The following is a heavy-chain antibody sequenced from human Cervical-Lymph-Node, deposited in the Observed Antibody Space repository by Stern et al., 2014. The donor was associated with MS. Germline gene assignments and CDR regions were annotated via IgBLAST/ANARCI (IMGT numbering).Heavy chain of an antibody. CDR2: INPNSGGT. CDR3: ARDGVYCSGGSCYERYDY. Sequence: QVQLVQSGAEVKKPGASVKVSCKASGYTFTGYYMHWVRQAPGQGIEWMGWINPNSGGTNYAQKFQGWVTMTRDTSISTAYMELSRLRSDDTAVYYCARDGVYCSGGSCYERYDYWGQGTLVTVSS. CDR1: GYTFTGYY. J-gene: IGHJ4*02. V-gene: IGHV1-2*04. D-gene: IGHD2-15*01.